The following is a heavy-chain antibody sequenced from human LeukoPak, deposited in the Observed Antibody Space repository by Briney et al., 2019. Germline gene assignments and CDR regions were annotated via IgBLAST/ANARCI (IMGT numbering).Heavy chain of an antibody. CDR3: AREMATTLDY. J-gene: IGHJ4*02. Sequence: PGGSLRLSCAASGFTFSSYCMSWVRQAPGKGLEWVANIKQDGSEKYYVDSVKGRFTISRANAKNSLYLQMNSLRAEDTAVYYCAREMATTLDYWGQGTLVTVSS. D-gene: IGHD5-24*01. CDR2: IKQDGSEK. CDR1: GFTFSSYC. V-gene: IGHV3-7*01.